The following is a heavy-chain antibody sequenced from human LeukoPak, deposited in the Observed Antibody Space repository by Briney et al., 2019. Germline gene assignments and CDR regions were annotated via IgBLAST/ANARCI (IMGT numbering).Heavy chain of an antibody. Sequence: AGGSLRLSCAASGFTFDDYGMSWVRQAPGTGLEWVSGINWNGGNTAYADSVKGRFTISRDNAKDSLYLQMNSLRAEDTALYYCARGMYPGDAFDIWGQGTMVTVSS. J-gene: IGHJ3*02. V-gene: IGHV3-20*04. CDR3: ARGMYPGDAFDI. CDR1: GFTFDDYG. CDR2: INWNGGNT. D-gene: IGHD1-1*01.